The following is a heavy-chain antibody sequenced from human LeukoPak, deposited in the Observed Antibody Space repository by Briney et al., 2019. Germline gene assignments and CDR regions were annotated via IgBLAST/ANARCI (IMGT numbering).Heavy chain of an antibody. V-gene: IGHV1-69*11. CDR1: GYNFPSYG. CDR2: IIPFLGTT. J-gene: IGHJ4*02. D-gene: IGHD2-21*01. CDR3: TIIPNVILFTHYFEY. Sequence: ASVKVSCKASGYNFPSYGISWVRQAPGQGLEWMGSIIPFLGTTNYAQKFQGRVTITADEPTRTAYMELTYVRSDDTAVYYCTIIPNVILFTHYFEYWGQGTLVTVSS.